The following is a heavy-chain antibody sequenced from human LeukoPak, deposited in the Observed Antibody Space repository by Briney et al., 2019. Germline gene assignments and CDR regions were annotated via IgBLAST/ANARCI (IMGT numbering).Heavy chain of an antibody. J-gene: IGHJ4*02. D-gene: IGHD1-14*01. V-gene: IGHV1-2*02. CDR1: GYTFTDYY. CDR3: ARDRRRGADF. CDR2: INPNTGDI. Sequence: ASVKVSCKASGYTFTDYYMHWVRQAPGQGLEWMGWINPNTGDINYAQKFQGRVAMTRDTSISAAYMDLSRLRSDDTAVYYCARDRRRGADFWGQGTLVTVSS.